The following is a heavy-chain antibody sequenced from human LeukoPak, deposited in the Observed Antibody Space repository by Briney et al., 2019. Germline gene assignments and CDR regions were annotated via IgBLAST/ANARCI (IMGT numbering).Heavy chain of an antibody. CDR3: ARVVWGVDY. CDR1: GYSISSGYY. CDR2: INHSGST. J-gene: IGHJ4*02. D-gene: IGHD3-16*01. V-gene: IGHV4-38-2*02. Sequence: SETLSLTCTVSGYSISSGYYWGWIRQPPGKGLEWIGEINHSGSTNYNPSLKSRVTISVDTSKNQFSLKLSSVTAADTAVYYCARVVWGVDYWGQGTLVTVSS.